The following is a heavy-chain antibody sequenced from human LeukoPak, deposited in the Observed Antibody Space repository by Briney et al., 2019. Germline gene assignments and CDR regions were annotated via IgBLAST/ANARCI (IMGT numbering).Heavy chain of an antibody. CDR1: GYTFTGYY. CDR3: ARDFLMIAAAGGGLGWFDP. Sequence: VAAVKVSCKASGYTFTGYYMRWVRQAPGQGLEWMGWINPNSGGTNYSQKFQGRVTMTRDTSISTVYMELSRLRSDDTAVYYCARDFLMIAAAGGGLGWFDPWGQGTLVTVSS. CDR2: INPNSGGT. D-gene: IGHD6-13*01. V-gene: IGHV1-2*02. J-gene: IGHJ5*02.